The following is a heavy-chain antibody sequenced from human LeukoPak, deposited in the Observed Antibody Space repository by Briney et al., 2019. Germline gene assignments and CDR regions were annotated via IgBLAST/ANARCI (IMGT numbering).Heavy chain of an antibody. V-gene: IGHV3-48*02. CDR1: GFTFRSHS. CDR3: ARDYYGMDV. Sequence: GGSLRLSCAASGFTFRSHSMSWIRQGPGKGLECVSYISSTSGTIYYADSVKGRFTISRDNAKNSLYLQMNSLREEDTAVYYCARDYYGMDVWGQGTTVTVSS. J-gene: IGHJ6*02. CDR2: ISSTSGTI.